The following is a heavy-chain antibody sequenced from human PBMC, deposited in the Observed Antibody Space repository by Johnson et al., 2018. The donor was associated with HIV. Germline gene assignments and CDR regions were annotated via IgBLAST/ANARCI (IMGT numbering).Heavy chain of an antibody. CDR3: LRHKGQQYDTLDI. CDR1: GFTFSSYW. V-gene: IGHV3-74*02. Sequence: VQLVESGGGLVQPGGSLRLSCAASGFTFSSYWMHWVRQAPGKGLVWVSRINSAGSSTSYADSVKGRFTISRDNAKNTLYLQMNSLRAEDTALYYCLRHKGQQYDTLDIWGQGTVVTVSS. CDR2: INSAGSST. D-gene: IGHD4-11*01. J-gene: IGHJ3*02.